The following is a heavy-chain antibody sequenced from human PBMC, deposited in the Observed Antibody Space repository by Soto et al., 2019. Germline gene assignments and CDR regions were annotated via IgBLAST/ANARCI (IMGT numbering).Heavy chain of an antibody. CDR3: ARGAPYPSRSYLLDY. CDR2: INGDGRST. Sequence: GGSLRLSCAGSGFTFSGYWMHWVRQAPGKGLVWVSRINGDGRSTTYADSVKGRFTISRDNAKNTLYLQMNGLTVDDTAVYYCARGAPYPSRSYLLDYWGQGTVVTVSS. D-gene: IGHD3-10*01. J-gene: IGHJ4*02. CDR1: GFTFSGYW. V-gene: IGHV3-74*01.